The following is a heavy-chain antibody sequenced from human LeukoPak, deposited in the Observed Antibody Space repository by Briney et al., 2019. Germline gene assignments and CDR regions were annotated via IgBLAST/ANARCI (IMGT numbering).Heavy chain of an antibody. Sequence: SETLSLTCTVSGGSISSDRLYWTWVRQPAGKGLEWIGRIKSSNTNYNPSLKSRVSISLDTSTNQFSLKLSSLTAADTAVYYCARVPDWTYVPDYWGQGTLVTVSS. CDR3: ARVPDWTYVPDY. CDR2: IKSSNT. J-gene: IGHJ4*02. V-gene: IGHV4-61*02. D-gene: IGHD3-16*01. CDR1: GGSISSDRLY.